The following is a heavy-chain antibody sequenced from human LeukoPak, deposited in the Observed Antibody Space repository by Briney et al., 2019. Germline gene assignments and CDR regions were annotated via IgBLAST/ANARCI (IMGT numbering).Heavy chain of an antibody. CDR1: GFTFSSYW. J-gene: IGHJ4*02. Sequence: PGGSLRLSCAASGFTFSSYWMHWARQAPGKGLVWVSRIDTDGSFTSYADSVRGRFTISRDNAKNTVYLQLNSLRVEDTAVYYCARDGGYNYGYGTDYWGQGTLVTVSS. CDR3: ARDGGYNYGYGTDY. V-gene: IGHV3-74*01. D-gene: IGHD5-18*01. CDR2: IDTDGSFT.